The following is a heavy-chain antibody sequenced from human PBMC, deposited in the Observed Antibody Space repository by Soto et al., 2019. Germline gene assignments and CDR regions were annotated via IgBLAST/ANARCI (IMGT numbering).Heavy chain of an antibody. V-gene: IGHV1-2*04. Sequence: ASVKVSCRASGYTFTGYYMHSVRQAPGQGLEWMGWINPNSGGTNYAQKFQGWVTMTRDTSISTAYMELSRLRSDDTAVYYCVRDRSITIFGVVPYYYMDGWGKGTTVTVSS. CDR3: VRDRSITIFGVVPYYYMDG. CDR2: INPNSGGT. J-gene: IGHJ6*03. CDR1: GYTFTGYY. D-gene: IGHD3-3*01.